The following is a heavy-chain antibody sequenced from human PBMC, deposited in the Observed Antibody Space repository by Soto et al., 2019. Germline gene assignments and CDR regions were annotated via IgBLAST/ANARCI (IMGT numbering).Heavy chain of an antibody. CDR1: GFNFDDYA. V-gene: IGHV3-9*01. CDR2: ISWNSGDA. CDR3: AKDRIPARGFAFDY. J-gene: IGHJ4*02. Sequence: GGSLRLSCAASGFNFDDYAMHWVRQAPGKGLEWVSGISWNSGDADYVDSVKGRFTISRDNAKNSLYLQMNSLRPEDTAFYYCAKDRIPARGFAFDYWGQGTPVTVSS. D-gene: IGHD6-25*01.